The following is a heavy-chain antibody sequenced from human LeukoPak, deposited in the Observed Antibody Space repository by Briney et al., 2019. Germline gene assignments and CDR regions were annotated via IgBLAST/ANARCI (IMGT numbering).Heavy chain of an antibody. D-gene: IGHD3-22*01. CDR1: GGSFSGYY. CDR2: INHSGST. V-gene: IGHV4-34*01. CDR3: ARHGNTYYYDSSGSSYFDY. J-gene: IGHJ4*02. Sequence: PSETLSLTCAVYGGSFSGYYWSWIRQPPGKGLEWIGEINHSGSTNYNPSLKSRVTISVDTSKNQFSLKLSSVTAADTAVYYCARHGNTYYYDSSGSSYFDYWGQGTLVTVSS.